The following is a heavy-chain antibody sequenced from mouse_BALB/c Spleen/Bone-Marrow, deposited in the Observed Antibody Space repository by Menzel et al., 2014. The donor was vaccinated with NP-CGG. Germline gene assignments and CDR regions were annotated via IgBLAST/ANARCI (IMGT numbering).Heavy chain of an antibody. J-gene: IGHJ4*01. CDR1: GYTFTSYW. Sequence: VKLQESGAELARPGASVKLSCKASGYTFTSYWMQWVKQRPGQGLEWIGAIYPGDGDTRYTQKFKGKATLTADKSSSTAYMQLSSLASEDSAVYYCARGDYGSSYEGAMDYWGQGTSVTVSS. CDR3: ARGDYGSSYEGAMDY. D-gene: IGHD1-1*01. CDR2: IYPGDGDT. V-gene: IGHV1-87*01.